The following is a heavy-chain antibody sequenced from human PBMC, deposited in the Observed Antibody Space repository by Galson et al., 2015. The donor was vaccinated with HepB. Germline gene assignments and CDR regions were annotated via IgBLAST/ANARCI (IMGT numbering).Heavy chain of an antibody. CDR3: AIGYPYYDILTGYYPTFWGNAFDI. CDR2: FDPEDGET. D-gene: IGHD3-9*01. J-gene: IGHJ3*02. CDR1: GYTLTELS. V-gene: IGHV1-24*01. Sequence: SVKVSCKVSGYTLTELSMHWVRQAPGKGLEWMGGFDPEDGETIYAQKFQGRVTMTEDTSTDTAYMELSSLRSEDTAVYYCAIGYPYYDILTGYYPTFWGNAFDIWGQGTMVTVSS.